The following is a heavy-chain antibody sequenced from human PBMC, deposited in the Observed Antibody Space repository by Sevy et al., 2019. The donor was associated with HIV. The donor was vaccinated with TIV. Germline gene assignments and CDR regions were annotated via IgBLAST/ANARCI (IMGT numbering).Heavy chain of an antibody. CDR1: GYTFSNYG. CDR3: VRDESFSLIVVDPDY. Sequence: ASVKVSCQASGYTFSNYGVTWVRQAPGQRLEWMGWISGDNGNTKYAQKFQDRVIMTTDTATSTAYMELRSLRSDDTAVYYCVRDESFSLIVVDPDYWGQGTLVTVSS. CDR2: ISGDNGNT. D-gene: IGHD3-22*01. V-gene: IGHV1-18*01. J-gene: IGHJ4*02.